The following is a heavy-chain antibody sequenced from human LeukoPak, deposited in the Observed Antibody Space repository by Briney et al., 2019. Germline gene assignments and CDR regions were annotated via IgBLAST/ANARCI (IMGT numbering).Heavy chain of an antibody. CDR2: ISYDGSNK. Sequence: GGSLRLSCAASGFTFSSYGMHWVRQAPGKGLEWVAVISYDGSNKYYADSVKGRFTISRDNSKNTLYLQMNSPRAEDTAVYYCAGSSWYYFDYWGQGTLVTVSS. V-gene: IGHV3-30*03. D-gene: IGHD6-13*01. CDR1: GFTFSSYG. CDR3: AGSSWYYFDY. J-gene: IGHJ4*02.